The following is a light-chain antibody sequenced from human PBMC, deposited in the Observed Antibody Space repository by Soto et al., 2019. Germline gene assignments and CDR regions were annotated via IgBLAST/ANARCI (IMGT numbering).Light chain of an antibody. CDR1: SSDVGGYNY. Sequence: ALTQPASVSGSPGQSITISCTGTSSDVGGYNYVSWYQQHPGKAPKLMIYEVSNRPSGVSNRFSGSKSGNTASLTISGLQAEDEADYYCSSYTSSSTLDVFGGGTQLTVL. J-gene: IGLJ3*02. V-gene: IGLV2-14*01. CDR2: EVS. CDR3: SSYTSSSTLDV.